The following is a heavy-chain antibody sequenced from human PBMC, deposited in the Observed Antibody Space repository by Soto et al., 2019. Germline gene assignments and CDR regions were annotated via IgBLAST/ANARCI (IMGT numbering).Heavy chain of an antibody. D-gene: IGHD3-16*02. Sequence: QVQLQESGPRLVKPSESLSLTCGVSGGTVASSHWWSWVRQSPGRGLEWIGNVYHTGDTNFNPSLQSRGTFSVDKAHNPFPLGLTFLTAAEPAVYFCAKEIVTGGGNHYFDPLGPGTLVTVSS. CDR1: GGTVASSHW. CDR3: AKEIVTGGGNHYFDP. J-gene: IGHJ5*02. V-gene: IGHV4-4*02. CDR2: VYHTGDT.